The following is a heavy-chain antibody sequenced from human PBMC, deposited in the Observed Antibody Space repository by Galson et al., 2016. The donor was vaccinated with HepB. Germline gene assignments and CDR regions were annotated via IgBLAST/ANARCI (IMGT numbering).Heavy chain of an antibody. Sequence: SLRLSCAASGFTFSSYAMTWVRQAPGKGLEWVSGISGSGANTYYANAVKGRFTISSDNSNSTLYLQVNSLRAEDTALYFCARYSNSWAPFDYWGQGSLVTVSS. J-gene: IGHJ4*02. CDR3: ARYSNSWAPFDY. CDR2: ISGSGANT. D-gene: IGHD6-13*01. CDR1: GFTFSSYA. V-gene: IGHV3-23*01.